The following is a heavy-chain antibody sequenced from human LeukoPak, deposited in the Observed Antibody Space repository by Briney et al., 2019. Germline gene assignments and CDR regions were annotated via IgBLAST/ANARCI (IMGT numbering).Heavy chain of an antibody. CDR3: TRLQRITMNAFDI. Sequence: SETLSLTCAVSGGSISSTNWWSWVRQPPGKGLEWIGEIYHSGSTNYSPSLKSRVTISVDKSKNQFSLELRSVTAADTAVYYCTRLQRITMNAFDIWGHGTMATVSS. D-gene: IGHD3-22*01. J-gene: IGHJ3*02. V-gene: IGHV4-4*02. CDR2: IYHSGST. CDR1: GGSISSTNW.